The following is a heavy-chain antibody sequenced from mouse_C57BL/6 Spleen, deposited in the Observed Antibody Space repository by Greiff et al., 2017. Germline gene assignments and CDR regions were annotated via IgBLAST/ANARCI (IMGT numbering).Heavy chain of an antibody. Sequence: EVQLVESGGGLVKPGGSLKLSCAASGFTFSSYAMSWVRQTPQKRLEWVATISDGGSYTYYPDNVKGRFTISRDNAKNNLYLQRSHLKSEDTAMYYCARGWDDYDGYAMDYGGQGTSVTVSS. D-gene: IGHD2-4*01. J-gene: IGHJ4*01. CDR3: ARGWDDYDGYAMDY. CDR1: GFTFSSYA. V-gene: IGHV5-4*01. CDR2: ISDGGSYT.